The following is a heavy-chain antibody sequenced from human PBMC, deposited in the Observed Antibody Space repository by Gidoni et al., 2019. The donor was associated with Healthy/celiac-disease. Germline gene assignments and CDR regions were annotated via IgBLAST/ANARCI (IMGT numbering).Heavy chain of an antibody. V-gene: IGHV3-15*01. CDR2: IKSKTDGGTT. D-gene: IGHD3-22*01. CDR3: TTAPLYDSSGYYFVSGYYGMDV. J-gene: IGHJ6*02. Sequence: EVQLVESGGGLVKPGGSLRLSCAASGFTFSNAWMSWVRQAPGKGLQWVGRIKSKTDGGTTDYAAPVKGRFTISRDDSKNTLYLQMNSLKTEDTAVYYCTTAPLYDSSGYYFVSGYYGMDVWGQGTTVTVSS. CDR1: GFTFSNAW.